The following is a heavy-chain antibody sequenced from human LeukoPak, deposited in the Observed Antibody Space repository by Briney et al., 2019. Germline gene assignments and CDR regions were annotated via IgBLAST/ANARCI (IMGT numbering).Heavy chain of an antibody. Sequence: SETLSLTCAVSGGSISSGGYSWSWIRQPPGKGLEWIGYIYHTGSTYYNPSLKSRVTISVDRSKNQFSLKLSSVTAADTAVYYCASRAYCGGDCSWADYFQHWGQGTLVTVSS. CDR2: IYHTGST. CDR3: ASRAYCGGDCSWADYFQH. J-gene: IGHJ1*01. V-gene: IGHV4-30-2*01. CDR1: GGSISSGGYS. D-gene: IGHD2-21*02.